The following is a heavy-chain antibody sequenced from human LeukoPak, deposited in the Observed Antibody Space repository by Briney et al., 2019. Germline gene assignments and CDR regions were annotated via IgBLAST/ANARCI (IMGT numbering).Heavy chain of an antibody. Sequence: GGPLRLSCAASGFPFDDYAMHWVRQSPGRGLVWVSLIRWDGGSTYYADSVKGRFTISRDNSKNSLYLQMNSLRTEDTALYYCAKDAGVGATGALDYWGQGTLVTVSS. CDR3: AKDAGVGATGALDY. J-gene: IGHJ4*02. CDR2: IRWDGGST. V-gene: IGHV3-43*01. CDR1: GFPFDDYA. D-gene: IGHD1-26*01.